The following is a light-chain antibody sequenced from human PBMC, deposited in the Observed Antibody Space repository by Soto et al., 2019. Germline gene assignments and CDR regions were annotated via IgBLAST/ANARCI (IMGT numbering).Light chain of an antibody. CDR1: QSVSSNY. V-gene: IGKV3-20*01. Sequence: EIVLTQSPGTLSLPPGERATLSCRASQSVSSNYLAWYQQKPGQAPRLLIYGASSRATGIPDRFTGNGSGTDFTLTISRLEPEDFAVYYCQQYGSSPTWTFGQGTKVDIK. CDR2: GAS. J-gene: IGKJ1*01. CDR3: QQYGSSPTWT.